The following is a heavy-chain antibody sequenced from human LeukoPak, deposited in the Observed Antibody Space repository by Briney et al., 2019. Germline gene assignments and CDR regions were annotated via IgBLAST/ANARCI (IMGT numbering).Heavy chain of an antibody. CDR1: GLSFSDYS. D-gene: IGHD2-2*01. CDR2: ISSTGNPR. J-gene: IGHJ4*02. Sequence: GGSLRLSCTASGLSFSDYSMNWVRQAPGKGLEWVSYISSTGNPRHYAESVEGRFTISRDNAKNSLYLQMNSLRAEDMALYYCAKSRAMWSARFDYWGQGTLVTVSS. CDR3: AKSRAMWSARFDY. V-gene: IGHV3-48*01.